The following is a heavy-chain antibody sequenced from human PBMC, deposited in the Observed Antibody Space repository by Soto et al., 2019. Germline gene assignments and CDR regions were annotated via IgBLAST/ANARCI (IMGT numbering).Heavy chain of an antibody. CDR2: IYWDDDK. J-gene: IGHJ4*02. V-gene: IGHV2-5*02. CDR1: GFSLSTSGVG. D-gene: IGHD6-13*01. CDR3: ALYSGSRIAAAGTSFDY. Sequence: QITLKESGPTLVKPTQTLTLTCTFSGFSLSTSGVGVGWIRQPPGKALEWLALIYWDDDKRYSPSLKSRLTITKDTSKNQVVLTMTNMDPVDTATYYCALYSGSRIAAAGTSFDYWGQGTLVTVSS.